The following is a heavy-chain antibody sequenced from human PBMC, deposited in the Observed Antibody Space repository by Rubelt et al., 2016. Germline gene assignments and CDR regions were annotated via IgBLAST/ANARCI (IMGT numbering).Heavy chain of an antibody. V-gene: IGHV3-30*03. D-gene: IGHD5-24*01. CDR1: GFTFSSYG. Sequence: EFGGGVVQPGRSLRLSCAASGFTFSSYGMHWVRQAPGKGLEWVAVISYDGSNKYYADSVKGRFTISRDNSKNTLYLQMNSLRAEDTAVYYCARPRGFEIFDYWGQGTLVTVSS. CDR2: ISYDGSNK. J-gene: IGHJ4*02. CDR3: ARPRGFEIFDY.